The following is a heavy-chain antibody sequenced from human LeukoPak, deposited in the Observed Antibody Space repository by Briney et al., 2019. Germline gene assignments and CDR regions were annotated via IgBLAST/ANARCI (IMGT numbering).Heavy chain of an antibody. V-gene: IGHV3-30*02. CDR3: AKDRSGYGPDY. CDR1: RFTFSSYC. Sequence: AGYLRRSSAGSRFTFSSYCMQWLRHAPGNGLKGVAIIRSDGSIRYYADSVKGRFHISRDNSQNTLYLQMNSLRPEGTGVYYCAKDRSGYGPDYWRQGTLVTVSS. D-gene: IGHD5-12*01. CDR2: IRSDGSIR. J-gene: IGHJ4*02.